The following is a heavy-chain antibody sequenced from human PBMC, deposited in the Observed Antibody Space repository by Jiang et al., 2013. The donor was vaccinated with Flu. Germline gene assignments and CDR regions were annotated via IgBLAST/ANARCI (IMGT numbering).Heavy chain of an antibody. Sequence: GAEVKKPGASVKVSCKASGYTSTNYAIHWVRQAPGQRPEWMGWINAGNGNTRYSQKFQGRVTITRDTSASTAYMELSSLRSEDTAVYFCARGENGAFHIWGQGTMVTVSS. J-gene: IGHJ3*02. CDR2: INAGNGNT. CDR1: GYTSTNYA. V-gene: IGHV1-3*01. CDR3: ARGENGAFHI.